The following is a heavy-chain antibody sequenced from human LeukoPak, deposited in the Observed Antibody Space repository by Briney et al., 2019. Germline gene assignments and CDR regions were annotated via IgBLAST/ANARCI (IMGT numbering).Heavy chain of an antibody. CDR1: GFTFFDYA. V-gene: IGHV3-23*01. CDR2: LSGGGDKS. CDR3: ARSPRRTLLRDGMDV. D-gene: IGHD2-15*01. J-gene: IGHJ6*02. Sequence: QPGGSLRLSCAASGFTFFDYAMTWVRQAPGKGLEWVSALSGGGDKSFYADSVKGRFTISRHNSKNTLYLQMNSLRAEDTAVYYCARSPRRTLLRDGMDVWGQGTTVTVSS.